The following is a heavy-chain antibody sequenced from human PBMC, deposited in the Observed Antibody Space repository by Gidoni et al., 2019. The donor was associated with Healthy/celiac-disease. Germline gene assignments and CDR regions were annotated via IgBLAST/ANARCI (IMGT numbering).Heavy chain of an antibody. V-gene: IGHV1-2*04. Sequence: QVQLVQSGAEVKKPGASVKVSCKASGYTFTGYYMHWVRQAPGQGLEWMGWINPNSGGTNYAQKFQGWVTMTRDTSISTAYMELSRLRSDDTAVYYCARRLLWFGEYYGMDVWGQGTTVTVSS. D-gene: IGHD3-10*01. CDR3: ARRLLWFGEYYGMDV. J-gene: IGHJ6*02. CDR2: INPNSGGT. CDR1: GYTFTGYY.